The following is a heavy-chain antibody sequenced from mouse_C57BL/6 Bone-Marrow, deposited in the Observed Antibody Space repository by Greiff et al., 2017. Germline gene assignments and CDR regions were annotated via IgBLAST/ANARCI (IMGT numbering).Heavy chain of an antibody. CDR2: IYPGSGST. CDR3: ARSRYSNYSYAMDY. Sequence: QVQLQQPGAELVKPGASVMMSCKASGYTFTSYWITWVKQRPGQGLEWIGDIYPGSGSTNYNEKFKSKATLTVDTSSSTAYMQLSSLTSEDSAVYYCARSRYSNYSYAMDYWGQGTSVTVSS. CDR1: GYTFTSYW. V-gene: IGHV1-55*01. D-gene: IGHD2-5*01. J-gene: IGHJ4*01.